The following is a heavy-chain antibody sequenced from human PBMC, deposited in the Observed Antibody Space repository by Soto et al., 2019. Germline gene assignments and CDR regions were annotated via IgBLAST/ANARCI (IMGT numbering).Heavy chain of an antibody. CDR3: GRGVSSGWNPTRVDP. V-gene: IGHV4-30-4*08. CDR2: VYGVGTS. J-gene: IGHJ5*02. D-gene: IGHD6-25*01. CDR1: GDSIRSVGYY. Sequence: QIQLQESGPGLVKPSETLSLTCSVSGDSIRSVGYYWTWIHQPPGKGLEWLGDVYGVGTSRYNASLRSRLYISADPSNTAISLTLTSVTATDTAVYFCGRGVSSGWNPTRVDPWGHGFLTVVSS.